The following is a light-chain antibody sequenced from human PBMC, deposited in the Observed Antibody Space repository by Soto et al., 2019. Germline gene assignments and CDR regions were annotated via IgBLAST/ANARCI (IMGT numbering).Light chain of an antibody. Sequence: QSVLTQSSSASASLGSSVKLTCTLSSGHSSNVIAWHQQQPGKAPQYLMKLEGSGNYNKGCGLPDRFSGSSSGADRYLTISDLQSEDEATYYCETWDSNTWVFGGGTKLTVL. CDR3: ETWDSNTWV. J-gene: IGLJ3*02. CDR2: LEGSGNY. V-gene: IGLV4-60*03. CDR1: SGHSSNV.